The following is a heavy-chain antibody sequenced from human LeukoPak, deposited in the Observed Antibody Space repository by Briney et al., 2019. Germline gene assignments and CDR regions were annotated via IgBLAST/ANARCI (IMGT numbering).Heavy chain of an antibody. CDR2: IYYTGST. CDR3: AKVTASGFFDY. CDR1: GGSITNSGYY. Sequence: SETLSLTCTVSGGSITNSGYYWGWVRQPPGKGLEWIASIYYTGSTYYNPSLKSRVTILLDASKKQFSLKLSSVTAADTAVYYCAKVTASGFFDYWGQGTLVTVSS. J-gene: IGHJ4*02. V-gene: IGHV4-39*07. D-gene: IGHD2-21*02.